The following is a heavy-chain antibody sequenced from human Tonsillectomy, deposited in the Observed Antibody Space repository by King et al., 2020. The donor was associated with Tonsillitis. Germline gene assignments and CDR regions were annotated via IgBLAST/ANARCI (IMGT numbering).Heavy chain of an antibody. CDR2: IYNSGNT. V-gene: IGHV4-31*03. J-gene: IGHJ5*02. D-gene: IGHD2-15*01. Sequence: QLQESGPGLVKPSQTLSLTCTVSGGSISGGDCYWSWIRQFPGKGLEWIGYIYNSGNTYYNPSLKCRLTISLDTSKNQFSLKLTSVTAADTAGYYCGRYEGGVFDPWGQGTLVTVSS. CDR1: GGSISGGDCY. CDR3: GRYEGGVFDP.